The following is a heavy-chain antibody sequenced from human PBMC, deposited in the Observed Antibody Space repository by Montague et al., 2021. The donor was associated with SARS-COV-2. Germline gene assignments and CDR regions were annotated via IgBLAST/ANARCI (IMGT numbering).Heavy chain of an antibody. D-gene: IGHD3-10*01. CDR2: IYPGGKM. V-gene: IGHV4-39*01. Sequence: SETLSLTCTVSTRSSTYYWAWIRQPPGKGLEWIGSIYPGGKMFYNSSLKSRVTMSIDTSENQFSLNLNSATAADTAVYYCARHSGGSEVSGLDYWGQGTLVTVSS. CDR1: TRSSTYY. J-gene: IGHJ4*02. CDR3: ARHSGGSEVSGLDY.